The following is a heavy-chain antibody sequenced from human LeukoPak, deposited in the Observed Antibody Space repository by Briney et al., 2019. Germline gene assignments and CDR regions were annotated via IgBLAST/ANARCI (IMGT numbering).Heavy chain of an antibody. V-gene: IGHV3-64*01. CDR2: IRNNGGST. D-gene: IGHD1-26*01. CDR1: GFAFSSYA. Sequence: GGSLRLSCAASGFAFSSYAMHWVRQAPGKGLEYVSAIRNNGGSTYYGNSVKGRFTISRDNSKNTVYLQMGSLRVEDTAVYYCVRPSTGSLQSWFDTWGQGTLVTVSS. J-gene: IGHJ5*02. CDR3: VRPSTGSLQSWFDT.